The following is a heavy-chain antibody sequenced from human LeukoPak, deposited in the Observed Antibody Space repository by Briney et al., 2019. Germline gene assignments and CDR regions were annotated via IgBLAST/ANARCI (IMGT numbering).Heavy chain of an antibody. CDR3: ARGQDFIVVVPAAIGRFDP. J-gene: IGHJ5*02. CDR1: GGSFSGYY. CDR2: INHSGST. V-gene: IGHV4-34*01. D-gene: IGHD2-2*02. Sequence: SETLSLTSAVYGGSFSGYYWSWIRQPPGKGLEWIGEINHSGSTNYNPSLKSRVTISVDTSKNQFSLKLSSVTAADTAVYYCARGQDFIVVVPAAIGRFDPWGQGTLVTVSS.